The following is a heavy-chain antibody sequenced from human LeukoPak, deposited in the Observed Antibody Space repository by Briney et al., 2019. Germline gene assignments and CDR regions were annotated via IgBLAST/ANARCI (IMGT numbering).Heavy chain of an antibody. CDR1: GVSSSSGSYY. D-gene: IGHD4-17*01. CDR3: AREGDYDAFDI. CDR2: IYTSGST. V-gene: IGHV4-61*02. Sequence: PSETLSLTCTVSGVSSSSGSYYCNWIRQPAGKGLEWIGRIYTSGSTSYNPSLKSRVSISVDTSKNQFSLKLSSVTAADTAVYYCAREGDYDAFDIWGQGTMVTVSS. J-gene: IGHJ3*02.